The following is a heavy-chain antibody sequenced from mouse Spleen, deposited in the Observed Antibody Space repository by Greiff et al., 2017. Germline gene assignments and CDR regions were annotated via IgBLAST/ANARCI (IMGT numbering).Heavy chain of an antibody. J-gene: IGHJ2*01. CDR2: IYPGNVNT. CDR3: ARGGYRSPFYFDY. Sequence: QVQLQQSGPELVKPGASVRISCKASGYTFTSYYIHWVKQRPGQGLEWIGWIYPGNVNTKYNEKFKGKATLTADKSSSTAYMQLSSLTSEDSAVYFCARGGYRSPFYFDYWGQGTTLTVSS. V-gene: IGHV1S56*01. CDR1: GYTFTSYY. D-gene: IGHD2-14*01.